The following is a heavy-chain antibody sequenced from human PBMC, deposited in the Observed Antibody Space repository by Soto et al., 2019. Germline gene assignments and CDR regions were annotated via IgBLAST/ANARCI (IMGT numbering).Heavy chain of an antibody. V-gene: IGHV3-66*01. CDR3: VLDLSS. Sequence: GGSLRLSCAASGFTFSNAWMNWVRQAPGKGVEWISLINNGGATHYTDSVKGRFTISRDNAKNILYLQMNNLRAEDTAVYYCVLDLSSWGPGTLVTVSS. D-gene: IGHD3-3*02. CDR1: GFTFSNAW. CDR2: INNGGAT. J-gene: IGHJ5*02.